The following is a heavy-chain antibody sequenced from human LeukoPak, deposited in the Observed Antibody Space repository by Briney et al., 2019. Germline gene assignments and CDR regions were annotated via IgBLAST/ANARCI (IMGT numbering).Heavy chain of an antibody. D-gene: IGHD2/OR15-2a*01. CDR3: ARLDDRYESPTYVGRGDYYFDD. V-gene: IGHV4-39*01. J-gene: IGHJ4*02. CDR2: IYYSGST. Sequence: SETLSLTCTVSGGSISSSSYYWGWIRQPPGKRLEWIGSIYYSGSTYYNPSLKSRVTISVDTSKNQFSLKLNSVTAADTALYYCARLDDRYESPTYVGRGDYYFDDWGQGILVTVSS. CDR1: GGSISSSSYY.